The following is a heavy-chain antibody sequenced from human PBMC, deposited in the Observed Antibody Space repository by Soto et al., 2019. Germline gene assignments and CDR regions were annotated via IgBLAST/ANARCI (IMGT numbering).Heavy chain of an antibody. J-gene: IGHJ6*02. CDR3: ATTGGSYYTQHLYGMDV. Sequence: GPSVKVSCKASGGTFSSYAISWVRQAPGQGLEWMGGIIPIFGTANYAQKFQGRVTITADESTSTAYMELSSLRSEDTAVYYCATTGGSYYTQHLYGMDVWGQGTTVTVSS. D-gene: IGHD3-10*01. V-gene: IGHV1-69*13. CDR1: GGTFSSYA. CDR2: IIPIFGTA.